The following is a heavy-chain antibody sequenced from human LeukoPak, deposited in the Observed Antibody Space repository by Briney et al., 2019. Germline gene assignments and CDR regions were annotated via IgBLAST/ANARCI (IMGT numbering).Heavy chain of an antibody. CDR1: GFTFSSYE. J-gene: IGHJ3*02. Sequence: GGSLRLSCAASGFTFSSYEMNWVRQAPGKGLEWLAVISYDGSERNYADSVKGRFFISRDNSKNTLDLQMNSLRAEDTAVYYCAKAGYSSSWYLVNSLDIWGQGTMVTVS. CDR3: AKAGYSSSWYLVNSLDI. D-gene: IGHD6-13*01. CDR2: ISYDGSER. V-gene: IGHV3-30*18.